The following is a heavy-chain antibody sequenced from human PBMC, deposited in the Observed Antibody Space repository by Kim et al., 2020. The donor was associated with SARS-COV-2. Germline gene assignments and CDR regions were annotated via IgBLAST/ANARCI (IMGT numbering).Heavy chain of an antibody. CDR1: GFSFGDYY. D-gene: IGHD1-1*01. V-gene: IGHV3-11*05. Sequence: GGSLRLSCVASGFSFGDYYMSWIRQAPGKGLEWVSYISGSSSYRNSTDSVKGRFTISRDNAKNSVFLQMNDLRREDTAVYFCGRDTTGTGVVDYGGQGSLVTVS. J-gene: IGHJ4*02. CDR3: GRDTTGTGVVDY. CDR2: ISGSSSYR.